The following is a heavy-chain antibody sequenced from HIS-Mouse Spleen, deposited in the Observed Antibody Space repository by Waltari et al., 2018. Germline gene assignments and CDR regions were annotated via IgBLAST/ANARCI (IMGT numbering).Heavy chain of an antibody. CDR1: GGSFSGYY. CDR3: AREIPYSSSWYDWYFDL. J-gene: IGHJ2*01. V-gene: IGHV4-34*01. D-gene: IGHD6-13*01. CDR2: INHSGST. Sequence: QVQLQQWGAGLLKPSETLSLTCAVYGGSFSGYYWSWILQPPGKGLGWIGEINHSGSTNYNPSLKSRVTISVDTSKNQFSLKLSSVTAADTAVYYCAREIPYSSSWYDWYFDLWGRGTLVTVSS.